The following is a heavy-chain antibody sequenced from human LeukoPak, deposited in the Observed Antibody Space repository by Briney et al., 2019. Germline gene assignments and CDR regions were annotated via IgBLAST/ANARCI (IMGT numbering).Heavy chain of an antibody. CDR1: GGSISSYY. Sequence: SETLSLTCTVSGGSISSYYWSWIRQPPGKGLEWIGYIYYSGSTNYNPSLKSRVTISVDTSKNQFSLKLSSVTAADTAVYYCARGGEGGASPFDYWGQGTLVTVSS. J-gene: IGHJ4*02. CDR2: IYYSGST. D-gene: IGHD3-16*01. V-gene: IGHV4-59*01. CDR3: ARGGEGGASPFDY.